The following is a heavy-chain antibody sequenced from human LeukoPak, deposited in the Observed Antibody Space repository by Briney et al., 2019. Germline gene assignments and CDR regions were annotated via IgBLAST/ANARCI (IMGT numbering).Heavy chain of an antibody. V-gene: IGHV3-23*01. CDR1: GFTFSSYA. Sequence: HPGGSLRLSCAASGFTFSSYAMSWVRQAPGKGLEWVSAISGSGGSTYYADSVKGRFTISRDMSKNTVFLQMNSLSVEDMAVYYCARQIGYCSDGNCYFDYWGQGALVTVSS. CDR3: ARQIGYCSDGNCYFDY. CDR2: ISGSGGST. J-gene: IGHJ4*02. D-gene: IGHD2-15*01.